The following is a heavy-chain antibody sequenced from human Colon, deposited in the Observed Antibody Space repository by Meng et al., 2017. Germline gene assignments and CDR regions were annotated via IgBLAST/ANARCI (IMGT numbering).Heavy chain of an antibody. CDR2: INQDGTKT. V-gene: IGHV3-7*01. Sequence: GESLKISCAASGFTFSSLWMSWVRQAPGKGLEWVANINQDGTKTYYVDSVKGRFTISRDNAKNSLYLQLNSLRAEDTAVYYCASAETVRGAAVGYWGQGTLVTFSS. CDR3: ASAETVRGAAVGY. CDR1: GFTFSSLW. D-gene: IGHD3-10*01. J-gene: IGHJ4*02.